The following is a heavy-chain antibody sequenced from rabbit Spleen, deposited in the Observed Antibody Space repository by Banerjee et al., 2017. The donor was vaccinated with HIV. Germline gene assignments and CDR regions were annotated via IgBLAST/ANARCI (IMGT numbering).Heavy chain of an antibody. CDR1: GFDFSNYG. V-gene: IGHV1S47*01. CDR3: ARDSAGREDFNL. J-gene: IGHJ3*01. D-gene: IGHD4-2*01. Sequence: QEQLEESGGGLVQPGGSLKLSCTASGFDFSNYGVTWVRQAPGKGLEWIGCIYTGDGSTAYASWVSGRFTISSDRAHNTVDLQMKSLTAVDRATYFCARDSAGREDFNLWGQGTLVTVS. CDR2: IYTGDGST.